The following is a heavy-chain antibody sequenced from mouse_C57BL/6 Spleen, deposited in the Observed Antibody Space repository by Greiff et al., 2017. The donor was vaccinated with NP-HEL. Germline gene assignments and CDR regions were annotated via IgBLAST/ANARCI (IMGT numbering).Heavy chain of an antibody. D-gene: IGHD2-4*01. J-gene: IGHJ2*01. CDR2: ISGGGGNT. CDR3: ARKGLRREGDYFDY. CDR1: GFTFSSYT. Sequence: EVQLVESGGGLVKPGGSLKLSCAASGFTFSSYTMSWVRQTPEKRLEWVATISGGGGNTYYPDSVKGRFTISRDNAKNTLYLQMSSLRSEDTALYYCARKGLRREGDYFDYWGQGTTLTVSS. V-gene: IGHV5-9*01.